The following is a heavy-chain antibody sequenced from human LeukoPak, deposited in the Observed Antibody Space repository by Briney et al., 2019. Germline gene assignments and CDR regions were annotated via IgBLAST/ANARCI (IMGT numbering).Heavy chain of an antibody. V-gene: IGHV3-66*02. J-gene: IGHJ5*02. Sequence: PGGSLRLSCAASGFIVNSYAMSWVRQAPGKGLAWVSLIYSDGVTQYADSVKGRFTISRDNSKNTLYLQMSSLRDEDTAVYFCARDRAEGKTWVEFDPWGQGTLVTVSS. CDR3: ARDRAEGKTWVEFDP. CDR1: GFIVNSYA. CDR2: IYSDGVT.